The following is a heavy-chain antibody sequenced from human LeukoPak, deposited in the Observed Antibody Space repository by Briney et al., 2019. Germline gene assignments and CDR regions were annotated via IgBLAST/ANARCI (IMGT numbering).Heavy chain of an antibody. CDR1: GFTFSSFA. Sequence: GGSLRLSCTASGFTFSSFAMSWVRQAPGKGLEWISYITRSTTTMYYADSVKSRFTISRDNGKNSLYLQMNSLRAEDTAVYYCARDRSRFDYWGQGTLVTVSS. D-gene: IGHD2-2*01. CDR2: ITRSTTTM. CDR3: ARDRSRFDY. V-gene: IGHV3-48*01. J-gene: IGHJ4*02.